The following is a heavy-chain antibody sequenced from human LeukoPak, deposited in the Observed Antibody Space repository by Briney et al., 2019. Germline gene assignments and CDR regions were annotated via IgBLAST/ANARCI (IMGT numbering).Heavy chain of an antibody. CDR2: INPGGGST. D-gene: IGHD5-12*01. Sequence: GASVKVSCKASGYTFTSYYIQWVRQAPGQGLEWMGIINPGGGSTSYAQKLHGRVTMTRDTSTSTMYMELNSLRSEDTAVYYCAKSTAKNSGYDIGAYDYWGQGTLVTVSS. J-gene: IGHJ4*02. CDR1: GYTFTSYY. CDR3: AKSTAKNSGYDIGAYDY. V-gene: IGHV1-46*04.